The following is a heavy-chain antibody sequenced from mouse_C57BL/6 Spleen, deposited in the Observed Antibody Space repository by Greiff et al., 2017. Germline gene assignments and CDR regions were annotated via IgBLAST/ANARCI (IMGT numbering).Heavy chain of an antibody. Sequence: EVKLQESGPGLVKPSQSLSLTCSVTGYSITSGYYWNWIRQFPGNKLEWMGYISYDGSNNYNPSLKNRISITRDTSKNQFFLKLNSVTTEDTATYDCARGGLYYDYDSAWFAYWGQGTLVTVSA. CDR2: ISYDGSN. CDR1: GYSITSGYY. J-gene: IGHJ3*01. CDR3: ARGGLYYDYDSAWFAY. V-gene: IGHV3-6*01. D-gene: IGHD2-4*01.